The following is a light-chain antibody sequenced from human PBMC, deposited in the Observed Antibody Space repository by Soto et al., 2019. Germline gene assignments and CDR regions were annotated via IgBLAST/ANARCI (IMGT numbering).Light chain of an antibody. CDR2: KAS. Sequence: DIQMTQSPSTLSASVGDRVTITCRASQSISSWLAWYQQKPGKAPKFLIHKASSLESGVPSRSSGSGSGTEFTLTISGLQPDDFATYYCQQHSTYPLTFGPGTKVDIK. V-gene: IGKV1-5*03. CDR3: QQHSTYPLT. J-gene: IGKJ3*01. CDR1: QSISSW.